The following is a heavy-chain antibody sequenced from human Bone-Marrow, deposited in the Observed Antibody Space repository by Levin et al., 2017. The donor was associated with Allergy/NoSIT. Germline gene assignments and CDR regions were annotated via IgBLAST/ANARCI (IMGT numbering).Heavy chain of an antibody. J-gene: IGHJ4*02. Sequence: GESLKISCKASGYTFTGYYIHWVRQAPGQGLEWMGWINPNSGDTNYAQKFQGRVTMTRDTSISTAYMELSRLKSDDTAVYYCARVSHYYDSSSYWGQGTLVTVSS. D-gene: IGHD3-22*01. CDR2: INPNSGDT. V-gene: IGHV1-2*02. CDR3: ARVSHYYDSSSY. CDR1: GYTFTGYY.